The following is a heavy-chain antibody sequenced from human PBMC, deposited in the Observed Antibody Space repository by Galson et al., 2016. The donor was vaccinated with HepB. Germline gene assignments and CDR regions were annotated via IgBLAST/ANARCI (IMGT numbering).Heavy chain of an antibody. V-gene: IGHV3-66*01. CDR1: GFTVGNNY. CDR3: ARNPGASTWG. J-gene: IGHJ4*02. D-gene: IGHD6-13*01. CDR2: IYSGGNT. Sequence: SLRLSCAASGFTVGNNYMSWVRQAPGKGLEWVSLIYSGGNTLYADSVKGRFSISRDNSKNTLYLQGNSLSAEDTAVYYCARNPGASTWGWDQGTLVTVAS.